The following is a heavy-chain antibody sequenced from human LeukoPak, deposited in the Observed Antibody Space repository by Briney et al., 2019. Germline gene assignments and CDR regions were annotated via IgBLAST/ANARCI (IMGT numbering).Heavy chain of an antibody. CDR2: INPSGGST. Sequence: ASVKVSCKASGYTFTSYYMHWVRQAPGQGLEGMGLINPSGGSTSYAQKFQGRVAMTRDTSTSTDYMELSSLRSEDTAVYYCALVGYSYGFAAESTKNPIDYWGQGSLVTVSS. V-gene: IGHV1-46*01. CDR1: GYTFTSYY. J-gene: IGHJ4*02. CDR3: ALVGYSYGFAAESTKNPIDY. D-gene: IGHD5-18*01.